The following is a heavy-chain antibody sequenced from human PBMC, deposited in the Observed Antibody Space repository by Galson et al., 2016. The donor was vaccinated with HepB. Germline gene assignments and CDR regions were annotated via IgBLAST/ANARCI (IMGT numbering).Heavy chain of an antibody. CDR1: GYNFLGYG. Sequence: SVKVSCKASGYNFLGYGISWVRQAPGQGLEWMGWISAFNGNTKYAQNLQGRFTMTTDTSTTTASMELRSLRPDDTAIYFCARDAHSTGWYDLWGQGTLVTVSS. CDR3: ARDAHSTGWYDL. CDR2: ISAFNGNT. J-gene: IGHJ5*01. V-gene: IGHV1-18*01. D-gene: IGHD2/OR15-2a*01.